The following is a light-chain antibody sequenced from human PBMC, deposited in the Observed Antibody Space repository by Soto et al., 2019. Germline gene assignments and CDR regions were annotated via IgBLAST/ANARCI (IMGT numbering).Light chain of an antibody. CDR1: SSDVGSYNL. CDR3: CSYVSSSTYV. Sequence: QSALTQPASVSGSPGQSITISCTGTSSDVGSYNLVSWYQQHPGKAPKLMIYEGSKRPSGVSNRCSGSKSGNTASLTSSGLQAEDEADDYCCSYVSSSTYVFGTGTKLTVL. CDR2: EGS. J-gene: IGLJ1*01. V-gene: IGLV2-23*01.